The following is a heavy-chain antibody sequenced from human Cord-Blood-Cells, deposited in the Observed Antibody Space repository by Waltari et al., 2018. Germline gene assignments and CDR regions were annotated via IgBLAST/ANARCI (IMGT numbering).Heavy chain of an antibody. D-gene: IGHD6-19*01. V-gene: IGHV4-34*01. CDR2: IKHSGST. CDR3: ARGWRKGSGWFDY. J-gene: IGHJ4*02. Sequence: QVQLQQWGAGLLKPSETLSIPCAVYGGSFRGYYCSWIRQPPGKGLECIGEIKHSGSTNYNPSLKSRVTITVDTSKNQITLKLSSVTAADTAGYYCARGWRKGSGWFDYWGQGTLVTVSS. CDR1: GGSFRGYY.